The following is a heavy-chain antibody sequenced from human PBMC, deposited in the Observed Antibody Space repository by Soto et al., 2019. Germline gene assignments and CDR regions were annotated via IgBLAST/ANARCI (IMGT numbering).Heavy chain of an antibody. CDR1: GGSISSYY. CDR3: ARASSIAARSPRYNWFDP. V-gene: IGHV4-59*01. Sequence: SETLSLTCTVSGGSISSYYWSWIRQPPGKGLEWIGYIYYSGSTNYNPSLKSRVTISVDTSKNQFSLKLSSVTAADTAVYYCARASSIAARSPRYNWFDPWGQGTLVTVSS. D-gene: IGHD6-6*01. CDR2: IYYSGST. J-gene: IGHJ5*02.